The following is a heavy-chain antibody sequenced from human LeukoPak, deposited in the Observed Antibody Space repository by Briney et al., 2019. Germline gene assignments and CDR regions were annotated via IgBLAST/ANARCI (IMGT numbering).Heavy chain of an antibody. CDR1: GFTFSSYA. D-gene: IGHD3-10*01. CDR3: AKEVLLWFGELLSPPCLEY. J-gene: IGHJ4*02. CDR2: ISGSGGST. Sequence: HTGGSLRLSCAASGFTFSSYAMSWVRQAPGKGLEWVSAISGSGGSTYYADSVKGRFTIFRDNSKNTLYLQMNSLRAEDTAVYYCAKEVLLWFGELLSPPCLEYWGQGTLVTVSS. V-gene: IGHV3-23*01.